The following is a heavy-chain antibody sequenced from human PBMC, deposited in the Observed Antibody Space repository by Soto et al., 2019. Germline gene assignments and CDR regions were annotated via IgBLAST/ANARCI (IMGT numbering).Heavy chain of an antibody. Sequence: SETLSLTCTVSGGSIGGSNYFWGWIRQYTGTGLEWLGTIYSSGSTYYNPSLKSRITMSLDTSKNQFSLNLCSVTAADTAVYYCPRRRFAVRAVTTMDFWGPGTTVTFSS. CDR2: IYSSGST. V-gene: IGHV4-39*01. D-gene: IGHD3-10*01. J-gene: IGHJ6*02. CDR3: PRRRFAVRAVTTMDF. CDR1: GGSIGGSNYF.